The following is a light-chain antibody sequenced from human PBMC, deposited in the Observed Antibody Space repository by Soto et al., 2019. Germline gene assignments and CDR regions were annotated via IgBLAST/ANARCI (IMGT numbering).Light chain of an antibody. CDR2: EVS. CDR1: SSDVGSYNL. CDR3: CSHAGTYTLV. J-gene: IGLJ3*02. V-gene: IGLV2-23*02. Sequence: QSALTQPASVSGSPGQSITISCTGTSSDVGSYNLVSWYQQHPGKAPKLMISEVSKRPSGISDRFSGSYSGNTASLTISGLQTEDEADYYCCSHAGTYTLVFGGGTKLTVL.